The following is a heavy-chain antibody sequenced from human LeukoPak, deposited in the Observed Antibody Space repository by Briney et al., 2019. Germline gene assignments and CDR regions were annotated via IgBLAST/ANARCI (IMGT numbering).Heavy chain of an antibody. CDR1: VGSISSGNW. CDR2: IYHNGTP. Sequence: SETLSLTRAVSVGSISSGNWWSWVRQSPGKGLEWIGEIYHNGTPNYSPSLKSRVTISADTFKNHFSLKLTSVTAADTAVYYCATAPILRGEGGEHYKYGMDVWGQGTTVIVSS. J-gene: IGHJ6*02. CDR3: ATAPILRGEGGEHYKYGMDV. V-gene: IGHV4-4*02. D-gene: IGHD2-2*02.